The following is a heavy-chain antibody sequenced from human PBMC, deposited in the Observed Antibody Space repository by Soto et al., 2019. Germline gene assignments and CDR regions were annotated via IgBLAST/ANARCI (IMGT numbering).Heavy chain of an antibody. V-gene: IGHV3-23*01. Sequence: EVQLLESGGGLAQPGGSLRLSCAASGFTFNSYAMSWVRQAPGKGLEWVSGISASGGITYYADSVKGRFTISRDNSKNTLHLQMDSLRAGDTALYYCAKARDIAVAGAYFDYWGQGTLVTVSS. D-gene: IGHD6-19*01. CDR2: ISASGGIT. CDR3: AKARDIAVAGAYFDY. J-gene: IGHJ4*02. CDR1: GFTFNSYA.